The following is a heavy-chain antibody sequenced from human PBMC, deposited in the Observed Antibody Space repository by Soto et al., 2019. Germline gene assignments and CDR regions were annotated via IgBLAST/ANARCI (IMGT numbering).Heavy chain of an antibody. Sequence: SVKVSCKASGFTFTSSAVQWVRQARGQRLEWKGWIVVGSGNTNYAQKLQERVNITRDMSTSTAYMELSSLSSDDTSVFYCAASFRGSYSSRPFAFDIWGQGTMDTVSS. CDR2: IVVGSGNT. V-gene: IGHV1-58*01. CDR3: AASFRGSYSSRPFAFDI. D-gene: IGHD1-26*01. J-gene: IGHJ3*02. CDR1: GFTFTSSA.